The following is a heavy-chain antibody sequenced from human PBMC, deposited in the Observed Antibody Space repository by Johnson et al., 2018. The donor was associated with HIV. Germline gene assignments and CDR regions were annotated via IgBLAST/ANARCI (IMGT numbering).Heavy chain of an antibody. CDR2: IRSKANSYAT. J-gene: IGHJ3*02. Sequence: VRLVESGGGLVQPGGSLRLSCAASGFTFSKSWMHWVRQAPGKGLVWVGRIRSKANSYATAYAASVKGRFTISRDDSKNTAYLQMNSLKTEDTAVYYCTRQQYSSGWYGNAFDIWGQGTMVTVSS. V-gene: IGHV3-73*02. CDR3: TRQQYSSGWYGNAFDI. CDR1: GFTFSKSW. D-gene: IGHD6-19*01.